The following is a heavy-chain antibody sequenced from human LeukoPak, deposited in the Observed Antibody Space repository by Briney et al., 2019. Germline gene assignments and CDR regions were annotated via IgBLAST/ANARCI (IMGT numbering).Heavy chain of an antibody. D-gene: IGHD4-23*01. CDR1: GGSVSTSDYY. CDR2: VFYTGKT. V-gene: IGHV4-39*07. CDR3: ARVFNS. Sequence: SETLSLTCTVSGGSVSTSDYYWGWLRQSPVKGLEWIGDVFYTGKTNYNPSLRGRATISIDTSKNQFSLKLTYVTAADSAVYYCARVFNSWGQGTLVTVSS. J-gene: IGHJ4*02.